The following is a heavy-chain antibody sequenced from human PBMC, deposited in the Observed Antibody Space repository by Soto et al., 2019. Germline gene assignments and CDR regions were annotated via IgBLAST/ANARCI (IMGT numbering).Heavy chain of an antibody. Sequence: XSVKVSCKASGYSFTSYYMHWVRQAPGQGLEWMGIINPSGGSTGYAQKFQGRVTMTRDTSTSTVYMELSSLRSEDTAVYYCARARITGTTLPLGYWGQGTLVTVSS. CDR1: GYSFTSYY. J-gene: IGHJ4*02. CDR3: ARARITGTTLPLGY. V-gene: IGHV1-46*01. CDR2: INPSGGST. D-gene: IGHD1-7*01.